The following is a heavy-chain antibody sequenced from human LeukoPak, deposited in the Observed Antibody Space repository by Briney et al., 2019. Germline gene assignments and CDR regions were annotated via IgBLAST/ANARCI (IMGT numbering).Heavy chain of an antibody. J-gene: IGHJ4*02. CDR2: ISSSGSTI. V-gene: IGHV3-11*04. CDR1: GFTFSDYY. CDR3: ARDFPPSHYSSGWYWSRTGRRRDYYFDY. Sequence: PGGSLRLSCAASGFTFSDYYMSWIRQAPGKGLEWVSDISSSGSTIYYADSVKGRFTISRDNAKNSLYLHMNSLRAEDTAVYYCARDFPPSHYSSGWYWSRTGRRRDYYFDYWGQGTLVTVSS. D-gene: IGHD6-19*01.